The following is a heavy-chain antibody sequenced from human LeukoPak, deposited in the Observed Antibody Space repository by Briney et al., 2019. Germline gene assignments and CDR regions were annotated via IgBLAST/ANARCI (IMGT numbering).Heavy chain of an antibody. D-gene: IGHD5-12*01. V-gene: IGHV3-23*01. CDR1: GFTFSSYA. Sequence: GGSLRLSCAASGFTFSSYAMSWVRQAPGKGLEWVSDISDGGISTYYADSVKGRFTISRDNSKNTLYLQMNSLRAEDTAVYYCAEGGYDQDFDYWGQGTLVTVSS. CDR3: AEGGYDQDFDY. J-gene: IGHJ4*02. CDR2: ISDGGIST.